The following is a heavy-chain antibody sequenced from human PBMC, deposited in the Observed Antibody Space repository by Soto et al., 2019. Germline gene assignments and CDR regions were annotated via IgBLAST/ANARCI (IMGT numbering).Heavy chain of an antibody. CDR3: ARGPIVRGVALYGMDV. Sequence: QVQLVQSGAEVKKPGSSVKASCKASGDTLSTYAISWVRQAPGQGLQWMGGIIPVIGTPNYAQKFQGRVTITADESTSTAYMELSSLRSEDTAVYYCARGPIVRGVALYGMDVWGQGTTVTVSS. CDR1: GDTLSTYA. D-gene: IGHD3-10*01. CDR2: IIPVIGTP. J-gene: IGHJ6*02. V-gene: IGHV1-69*01.